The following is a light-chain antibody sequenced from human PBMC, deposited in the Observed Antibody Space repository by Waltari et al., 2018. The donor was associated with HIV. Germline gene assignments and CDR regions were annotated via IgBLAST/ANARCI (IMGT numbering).Light chain of an antibody. CDR1: SSDVGSYTL. CDR3: CSYAGSSTPYV. V-gene: IGLV2-23*02. J-gene: IGLJ1*01. Sequence: QSALTQPASVSGSPGQSIPISCTGTSSDVGSYTLVSWYQQHPGKAPKIMIYEVSKRPSGVSNRFSGSKSGNTASLTISGLQAEDEADYYCCSYAGSSTPYVFGTGTKVTVL. CDR2: EVS.